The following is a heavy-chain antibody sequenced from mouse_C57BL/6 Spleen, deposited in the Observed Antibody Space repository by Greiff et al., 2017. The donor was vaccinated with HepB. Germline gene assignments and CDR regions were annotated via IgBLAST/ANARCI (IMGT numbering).Heavy chain of an antibody. CDR2: IYPGDGDT. Sequence: VNLVESGAELVKPGASVKISCKASGYAFSSYWMNWVKQRPGKGLEWIGQIYPGDGDTNYNGKFKGKATLTADKSSSTAYMQLSSLTSEDSAVYFCARSNYSNYGYFDVWGTGTTVTVSS. V-gene: IGHV1-80*01. CDR3: ARSNYSNYGYFDV. CDR1: GYAFSSYW. J-gene: IGHJ1*03. D-gene: IGHD2-5*01.